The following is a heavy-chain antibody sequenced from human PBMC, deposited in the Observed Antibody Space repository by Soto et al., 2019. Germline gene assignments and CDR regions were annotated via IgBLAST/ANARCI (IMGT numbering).Heavy chain of an antibody. CDR3: AREGYYDFWSGYYFLGKVRDDAFDI. J-gene: IGHJ3*02. Sequence: PSQTLSLTCAISGDSVSSNSAAWNWIRQSPSRGLGWLGRTYYRSKWYNDYAVSVKSRITINPDTSKNQFSLQLNSVTPEDTAVYYCAREGYYDFWSGYYFLGKVRDDAFDIWGQGTMVTVSS. D-gene: IGHD3-3*01. V-gene: IGHV6-1*01. CDR2: TYYRSKWYN. CDR1: GDSVSSNSAA.